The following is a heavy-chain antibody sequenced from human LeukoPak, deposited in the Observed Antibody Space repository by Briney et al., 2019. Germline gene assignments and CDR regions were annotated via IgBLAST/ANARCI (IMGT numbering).Heavy chain of an antibody. Sequence: GGSLRLSCAASGFTFSGYVLHWVRQAPGKGLEWMAVISHDGSNKYYADSVKGRFTISRDNSQKTLYLQMNSLRAEDTAMYYCARDASYYYASDYWGQGILVTVSS. D-gene: IGHD1-26*01. CDR2: ISHDGSNK. J-gene: IGHJ4*02. CDR1: GFTFSGYV. CDR3: ARDASYYYASDY. V-gene: IGHV3-30*04.